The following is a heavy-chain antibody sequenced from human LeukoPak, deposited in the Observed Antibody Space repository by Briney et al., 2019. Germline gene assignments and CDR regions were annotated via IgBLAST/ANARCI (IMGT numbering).Heavy chain of an antibody. V-gene: IGHV3-30-3*01. J-gene: IGHJ4*02. D-gene: IGHD5-12*01. Sequence: GESLRLTCAASGFTFSTYAMSWVRQAPGKGLEWVAVISYDGSNKYYADSVKGRFTISRDDSKNTLYLQMNSLRAEDTAVYYCARGRLLLDYWGQGTLVTVSS. CDR1: GFTFSTYA. CDR3: ARGRLLLDY. CDR2: ISYDGSNK.